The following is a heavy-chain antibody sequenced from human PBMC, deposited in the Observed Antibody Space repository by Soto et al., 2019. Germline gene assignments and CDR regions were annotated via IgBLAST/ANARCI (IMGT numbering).Heavy chain of an antibody. CDR1: GFIFSDLK. J-gene: IGHJ5*02. CDR2: ITGTSAFT. CDR3: ARGIATGQLDP. Sequence: GGSLRLSCAASGFIFSDLKLNWVRQAPGRGLEWLSSITGTSAFTPYAGSIEGRFTISRDNPNNLLLLQMDNLRPEDTAVYYCARGIATGQLDPWGQGSLVTVSS. V-gene: IGHV3-21*01. D-gene: IGHD2-15*01.